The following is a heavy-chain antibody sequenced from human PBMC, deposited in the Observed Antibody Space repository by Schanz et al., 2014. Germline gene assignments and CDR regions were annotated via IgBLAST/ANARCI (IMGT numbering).Heavy chain of an antibody. CDR3: ARGGRDGIRASNYFDS. CDR2: ISSSGTSI. Sequence: VQLVESGGGVVQPGRSLRLSCATSGFTFITYTMNWVRQTPGKGLEWVSFISSSGTSIYYADSVKGRFTISRDNAKNSLYLQMNSLRAEDTAVYYCARGGRDGIRASNYFDSWGQGTLVVVSS. J-gene: IGHJ4*02. V-gene: IGHV3-48*01. CDR1: GFTFITYT. D-gene: IGHD3-10*01.